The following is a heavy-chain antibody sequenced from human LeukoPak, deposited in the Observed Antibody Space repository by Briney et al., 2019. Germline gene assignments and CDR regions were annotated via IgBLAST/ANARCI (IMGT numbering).Heavy chain of an antibody. CDR1: GYSFVTYG. J-gene: IGHJ4*02. D-gene: IGHD3-22*01. CDR3: ARGGHYYDSSGYYHFDY. CDR2: ISASNGNT. V-gene: IGHV1-18*01. Sequence: ASVKVSCKASGYSFVTYGINWVRQAPGQGLEWMGWISASNGNTDYAQKFQGRVTMTRDTSISTAYMELSRLRSDDTAVYYCARGGHYYDSSGYYHFDYWGQGTLVTVSS.